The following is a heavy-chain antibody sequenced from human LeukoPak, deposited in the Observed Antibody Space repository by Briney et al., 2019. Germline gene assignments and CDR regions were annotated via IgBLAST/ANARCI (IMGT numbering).Heavy chain of an antibody. J-gene: IGHJ3*02. Sequence: GGSLRLSCAASGFTVNNAWMSWVRQAPGKGLEWVGRIKSKTDGGTTDYAAPVKGGFTISRDESKNTLYLQMNSLRTEDTALYYCTTLQHAALDIWGQGTMVTVSP. V-gene: IGHV3-15*01. CDR1: GFTVNNAW. D-gene: IGHD6-13*01. CDR3: TTLQHAALDI. CDR2: IKSKTDGGTT.